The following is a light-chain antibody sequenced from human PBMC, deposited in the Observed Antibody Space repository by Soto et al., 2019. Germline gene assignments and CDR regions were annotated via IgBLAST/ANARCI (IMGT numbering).Light chain of an antibody. CDR1: QGISNY. Sequence: DIKITQAPSPLSASVGDTVTITCRASQGISNYLVWYQQKTGKVPKLLIYAASTLQSGVPSRFSGSGSETDFTLTISSLQPEDVATYYCQKCGISPFTFSGGTKVDI. CDR3: QKCGISPFT. CDR2: AAS. V-gene: IGKV1-27*01. J-gene: IGKJ4*01.